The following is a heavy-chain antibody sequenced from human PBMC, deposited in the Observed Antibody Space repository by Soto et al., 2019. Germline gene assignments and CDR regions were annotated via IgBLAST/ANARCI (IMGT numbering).Heavy chain of an antibody. CDR2: ISYDGSNK. Sequence: RGSLRLSCAASGFTFISYGMHWVRQAPGKGLEWVAVISYDGSNKYYADSVKGRFTISRDNSKNTLYLQMNSLRAEDTAVYYCAKDLRYSSGWEGFYFDYWGQGTLVTVSS. CDR1: GFTFISYG. D-gene: IGHD6-19*01. CDR3: AKDLRYSSGWEGFYFDY. J-gene: IGHJ4*02. V-gene: IGHV3-30*18.